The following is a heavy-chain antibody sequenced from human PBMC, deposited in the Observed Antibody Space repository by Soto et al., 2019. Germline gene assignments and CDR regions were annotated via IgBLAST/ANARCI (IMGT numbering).Heavy chain of an antibody. CDR3: VRFSGLDV. J-gene: IGHJ6*02. CDR2: IKNGAGDT. V-gene: IGHV3-74*01. Sequence: EVQLVESGGGLVQPGGSLRLSCTASGFTLSSYWMYWVRQTPGKGLVWVARIKNGAGDTSYAESVKGRVTSSRDNAENTLYLQMSSLRSEDTAVYYCVRFSGLDVWGQGTTVTVSS. CDR1: GFTLSSYW.